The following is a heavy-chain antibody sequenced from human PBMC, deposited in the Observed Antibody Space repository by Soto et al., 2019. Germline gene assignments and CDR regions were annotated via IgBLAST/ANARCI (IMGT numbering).Heavy chain of an antibody. J-gene: IGHJ3*02. CDR1: GFTFSSYS. CDR2: ISSSSSYI. V-gene: IGHV3-21*01. Sequence: GGSLRLSCAASGFTFSSYSMNWVRQAPGKGLEWVSSISSSSSYIYYADSVKGRFTISRDNAKNSLYLQMNSLRAEDTAVYYCARDRGLDQLSGLAFDIWGQGTMVTVSS. CDR3: ARDRGLDQLSGLAFDI. D-gene: IGHD5-18*01.